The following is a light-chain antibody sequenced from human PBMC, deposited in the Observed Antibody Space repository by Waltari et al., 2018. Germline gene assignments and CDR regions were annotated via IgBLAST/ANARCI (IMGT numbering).Light chain of an antibody. CDR3: QQYYDYQRS. J-gene: IGKJ1*01. CDR1: QGVSTY. V-gene: IGKV1-8*01. CDR2: AAS. Sequence: AIRMTQSPSSLSASTGDRVTITCRARQGVSTYLAWNQQKPGKAPKLLIYAASTLQRGVPLRFSGSGSGTDFTLSISCLQSEDFATYYCQQYYDYQRSFGQGTKVEIK.